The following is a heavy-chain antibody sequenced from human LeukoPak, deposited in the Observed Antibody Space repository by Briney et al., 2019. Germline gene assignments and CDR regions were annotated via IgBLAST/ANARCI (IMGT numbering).Heavy chain of an antibody. CDR1: GGSISSYY. D-gene: IGHD3-10*01. J-gene: IGHJ4*02. CDR3: ARVEGAGWGVFDY. Sequence: PSETLSLTCTVSGGSISSYYWSWIRQPAGKGLEWIGRIYTSGSTNYNYNPSLKSRVTMSVDTSKNQFSLKLSSVTAADTAVYYCARVEGAGWGVFDYWGQGTLVTVSS. CDR2: IYTSGST. V-gene: IGHV4-4*07.